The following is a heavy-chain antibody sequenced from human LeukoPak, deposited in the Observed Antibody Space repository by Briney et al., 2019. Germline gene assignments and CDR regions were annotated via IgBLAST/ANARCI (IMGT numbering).Heavy chain of an antibody. V-gene: IGHV1-18*01. D-gene: IGHD3-10*01. CDR1: GYTFTSYG. Sequence: PAASVKVSCKASGYTFTSYGISWVRQAPGQGLEWVGWISAYNGNTNYAQKLQGRVTMTTDTSTSTAYMELRSLRSDDTAVYYCATVRGFGEFYSYYVMDGWGQGTTVTVSS. CDR3: ATVRGFGEFYSYYVMDG. J-gene: IGHJ6*02. CDR2: ISAYNGNT.